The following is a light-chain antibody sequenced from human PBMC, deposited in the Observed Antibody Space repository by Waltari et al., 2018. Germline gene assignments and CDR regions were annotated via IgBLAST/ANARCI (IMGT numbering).Light chain of an antibody. CDR3: CSYAGRYTSVV. V-gene: IGLV2-11*01. Sequence: QSALTQPRSVSGSPGQSVAFSCTGTSSDVGGYNYFSWYQQHPGKAPKLMIFDVTKRPSGVPDRFSGSKSGSTASLTISGLQAEDEADYYCCSYAGRYTSVVFGGGTKLTVL. CDR1: SSDVGGYNY. CDR2: DVT. J-gene: IGLJ2*01.